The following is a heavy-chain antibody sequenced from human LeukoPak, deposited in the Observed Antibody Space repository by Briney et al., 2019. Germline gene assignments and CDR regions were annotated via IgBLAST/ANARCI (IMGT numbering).Heavy chain of an antibody. CDR2: MNPNNSDI. J-gene: IGHJ4*02. CDR3: VRVPPGTTIYAY. V-gene: IGHV1-8*01. Sequence: ASVKVSCKASGYTFTSYHINWVRQATGQALEWVGWMNPNNSDIGYAQKFQGRVTMTRNTSIGTAYMELSSLRSEDTAIYYCVRVPPGTTIYAYWGQGTLVTVSS. D-gene: IGHD1-14*01. CDR1: GYTFTSYH.